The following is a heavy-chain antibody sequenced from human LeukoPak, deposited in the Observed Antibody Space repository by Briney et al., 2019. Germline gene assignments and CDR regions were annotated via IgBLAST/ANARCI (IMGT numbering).Heavy chain of an antibody. V-gene: IGHV4-59*08. Sequence: SETLSLTCTVSGGSISGYYWNWFRQPPGKGLECIGYIYYSGSTIYNPSLKSRVTISIDASKNQFSLKLTSVTAADTAVYYCARRGGDYGSGELNFWGQGTMVTVSS. CDR1: GGSISGYY. J-gene: IGHJ3*01. CDR3: ARRGGDYGSGELNF. CDR2: IYYSGST. D-gene: IGHD3-10*01.